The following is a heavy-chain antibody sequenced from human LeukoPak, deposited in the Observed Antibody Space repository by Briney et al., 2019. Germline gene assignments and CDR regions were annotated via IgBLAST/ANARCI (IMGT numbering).Heavy chain of an antibody. CDR3: ATNRQITILGVVIMPAFDI. J-gene: IGHJ3*02. CDR1: GYTFTSYD. D-gene: IGHD3-3*01. CDR2: MNPNSGNT. Sequence: ASVKVSCKASGYTFTSYDINWVRQATGQGLEWMGWMNPNSGNTAYAQKFQGRVTITRNTSISTAYMELSGLRSEDTAVYYCATNRQITILGVVIMPAFDIWGQGTMVTVSS. V-gene: IGHV1-8*03.